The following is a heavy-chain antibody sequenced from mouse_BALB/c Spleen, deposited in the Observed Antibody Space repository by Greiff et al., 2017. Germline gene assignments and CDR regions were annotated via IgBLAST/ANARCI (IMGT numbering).Heavy chain of an antibody. J-gene: IGHJ2*01. Sequence: QVQLKESGAELAKPGASVKMSCKASGYTFTSYWMHWVKQRPGQGLEWIGYINPSTGYTEYNQKFKDKATLTADKSSSTAYMQLSSLTSEDSAVYYCARWSTTVVAPYFDYWGQGTTLTVSS. V-gene: IGHV1-7*01. CDR1: GYTFTSYW. CDR2: INPSTGYT. D-gene: IGHD1-1*01. CDR3: ARWSTTVVAPYFDY.